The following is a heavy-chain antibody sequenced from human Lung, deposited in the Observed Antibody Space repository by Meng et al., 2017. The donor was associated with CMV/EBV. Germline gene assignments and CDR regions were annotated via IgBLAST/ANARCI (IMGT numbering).Heavy chain of an antibody. CDR2: MYHSGTT. D-gene: IGHD5-24*01. Sequence: QLEEAGPGLVKPSGTLSLTCVVSGGSISSSYWWTWGRQSPGKGLEWIGEMYHSGTTNYNPSLKSRVTISMGKSNNQLSLKLNSVTAADTAVYYCATQESRDGHNPYWGQGTLVTVSS. CDR3: ATQESRDGHNPY. CDR1: GGSISSSYW. V-gene: IGHV4-4*02. J-gene: IGHJ4*02.